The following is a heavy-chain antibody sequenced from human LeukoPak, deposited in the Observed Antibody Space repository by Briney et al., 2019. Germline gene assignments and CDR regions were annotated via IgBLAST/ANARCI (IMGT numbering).Heavy chain of an antibody. CDR2: ISAYNGNT. CDR3: ARDLRARGYSYGYPYYFDY. CDR1: GYTFTSYG. D-gene: IGHD5-18*01. V-gene: IGHV1-18*01. Sequence: ASEKVSCKASGYTFTSYGISWVRQAPGQGLEWMGWISAYNGNTNYAQKLQGRVTMTTDTSTSTAYMELRSLRSDDTAVYYCARDLRARGYSYGYPYYFDYWGQGTLVTVSS. J-gene: IGHJ4*02.